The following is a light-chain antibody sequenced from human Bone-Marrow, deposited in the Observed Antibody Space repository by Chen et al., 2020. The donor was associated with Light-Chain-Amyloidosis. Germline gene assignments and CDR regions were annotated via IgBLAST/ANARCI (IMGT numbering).Light chain of an antibody. CDR2: DDS. CDR1: NIGSTS. V-gene: IGLV3-21*02. CDR3: QVWDRSSDRPV. J-gene: IGLJ3*02. Sequence: SYVLTQPSSVSVAPGQTATIACGGNNIGSTSVHWYQQTPGQAPLLVVYDDSDRPSGIPERLSGSNCGNTATLNISRVEAGDEADYYCQVWDRSSDRPVFGGGTKLTVL.